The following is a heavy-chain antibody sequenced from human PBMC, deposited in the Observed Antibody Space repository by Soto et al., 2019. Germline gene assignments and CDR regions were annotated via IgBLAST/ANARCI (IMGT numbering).Heavy chain of an antibody. CDR2: IYDSIT. CDR1: SVSITNYY. CDR3: AVGGFTTGYAAVDY. J-gene: IGHJ4*02. V-gene: IGHV4-59*08. Sequence: PSETLSLTCTVSSVSITNYYWSWIRQPPGKGLEWVAYIYDSITNYNPSLKSRVTISMVTSKKHFSLNLTSVTAADTAVYYCAVGGFTTGYAAVDYWGQGTLVTVSS. D-gene: IGHD3-16*01.